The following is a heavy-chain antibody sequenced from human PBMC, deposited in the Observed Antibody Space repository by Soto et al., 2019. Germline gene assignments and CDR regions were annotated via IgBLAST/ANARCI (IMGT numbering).Heavy chain of an antibody. CDR1: GFTFSSYG. D-gene: IGHD2-2*01. CDR3: ARFEVVPAAMFYYYYYMDV. Sequence: PGGSLRLSCAASGFTFSSYGMHWVRQAPGKGLEWVAVIWYDGSNKYYADSVKGRFTISRDNSKNTLYLQMNSLRAEDTAVYYCARFEVVPAAMFYYYYYMDVWGKGTTVTVSS. J-gene: IGHJ6*03. V-gene: IGHV3-33*01. CDR2: IWYDGSNK.